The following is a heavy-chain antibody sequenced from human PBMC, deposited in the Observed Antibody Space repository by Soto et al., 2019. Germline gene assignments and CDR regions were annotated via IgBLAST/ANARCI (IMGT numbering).Heavy chain of an antibody. J-gene: IGHJ6*02. CDR3: ARGLGYYDFWSGSYYYYYYGMDV. CDR1: GYSFTGYD. Sequence: ASVKVSCKASGYSFTGYDINWVRQATGQGREWMGWMNPNSGNTGYAQKFQGRVTMTRNTSISTAYMELSSLRSEDTAVYYCARGLGYYDFWSGSYYYYYYGMDVWGQGTTVTVSS. CDR2: MNPNSGNT. D-gene: IGHD3-3*01. V-gene: IGHV1-8*01.